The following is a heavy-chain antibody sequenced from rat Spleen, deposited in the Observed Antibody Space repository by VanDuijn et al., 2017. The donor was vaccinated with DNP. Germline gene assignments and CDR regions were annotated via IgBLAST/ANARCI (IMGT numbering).Heavy chain of an antibody. D-gene: IGHD1-2*01. J-gene: IGHJ3*01. Sequence: QVQLKESGPGLVQSSQTLSLTCTVSGFSLTSHNVHWVRQPPGKGLEWMGVIWSNGGTDYNSAIKSRLSISRDTSKSQVFLKMHSLQTEDTATYYCAGSPESSGNWFAYWGQGTLVTVSS. CDR2: IWSNGGT. CDR1: GFSLTSHN. CDR3: AGSPESSGNWFAY. V-gene: IGHV2-30*01.